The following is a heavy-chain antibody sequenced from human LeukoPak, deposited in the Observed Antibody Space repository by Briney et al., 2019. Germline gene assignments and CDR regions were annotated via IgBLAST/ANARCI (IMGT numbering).Heavy chain of an antibody. D-gene: IGHD3-3*01. V-gene: IGHV4-31*03. Sequence: PSQTLSLTCTVSGGSISSGGYYWSWIRQHPGKGLEWIGYIYYSGSTYYNPSLKSRVTISVDTSKNQFSLKLSSATAADTAVYYCARVLGFSLYYFDYWGQGTLVTVSS. CDR1: GGSISSGGYY. CDR2: IYYSGST. CDR3: ARVLGFSLYYFDY. J-gene: IGHJ4*02.